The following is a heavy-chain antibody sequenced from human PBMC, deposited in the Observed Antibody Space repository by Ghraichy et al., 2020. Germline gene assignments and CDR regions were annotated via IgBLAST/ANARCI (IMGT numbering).Heavy chain of an antibody. V-gene: IGHV3-64D*06. D-gene: IGHD5-12*01. CDR3: VKGGFGYSGYDSP. CDR2: ISSNGGST. Sequence: GGSLRLSCSASGFTFSSYAMHWVRQAPGKGLEYVSAISSNGGSTYYADSVKGRFTISRDNSKNTLYLQMSSLRAEDTAVYYCVKGGFGYSGYDSPWGQGTLVTVSS. CDR1: GFTFSSYA. J-gene: IGHJ5*02.